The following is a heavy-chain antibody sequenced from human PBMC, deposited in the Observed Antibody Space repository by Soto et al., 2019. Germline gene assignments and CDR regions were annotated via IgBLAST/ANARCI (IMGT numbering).Heavy chain of an antibody. J-gene: IGHJ6*02. V-gene: IGHV1-69*13. CDR3: ARDQANWNYGGYYYYGMDV. D-gene: IGHD1-7*01. CDR2: IIPIFGTA. CDR1: GGTCSIYA. Sequence: SVKVSCKDSGGTCSIYAISCVRQSPLQWREWMGGIIPIFGTANYAQKFQGRVTITADESTSTAYMELSSLRSEDTAVYYCARDQANWNYGGYYYYGMDVWGQGTTVTVSS.